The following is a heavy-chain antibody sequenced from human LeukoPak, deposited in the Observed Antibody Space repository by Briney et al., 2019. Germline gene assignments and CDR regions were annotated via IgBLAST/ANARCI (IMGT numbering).Heavy chain of an antibody. J-gene: IGHJ6*03. D-gene: IGHD5-12*01. CDR3: ASRPISGGGYDMNYYYHYMDV. Sequence: PGGSLRLSCAASGFTFSSYAMSWVRQAPGKGLEWVSAISGSGGSTYYADSVKGRFTISRDNSKKNTLFLQMSSLRAEDTAVYYCASRPISGGGYDMNYYYHYMDVWGKGTTVTVSS. V-gene: IGHV3-23*01. CDR1: GFTFSSYA. CDR2: ISGSGGST.